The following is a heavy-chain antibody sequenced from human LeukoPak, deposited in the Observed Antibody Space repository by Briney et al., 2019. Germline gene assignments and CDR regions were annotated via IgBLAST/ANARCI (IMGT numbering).Heavy chain of an antibody. CDR3: AKDIGYDSSGYYDY. CDR2: ISSSGTTI. Sequence: GGSLRLSCAASGFTFSSYSMNWVRQAPGKGLEWVSYISSSGTTIYYADSVKGRFTISRDNAKNSLYLQMNSLRAEDTALYYCAKDIGYDSSGYYDYWGQGTLVTVSS. D-gene: IGHD3-22*01. CDR1: GFTFSSYS. J-gene: IGHJ4*02. V-gene: IGHV3-48*04.